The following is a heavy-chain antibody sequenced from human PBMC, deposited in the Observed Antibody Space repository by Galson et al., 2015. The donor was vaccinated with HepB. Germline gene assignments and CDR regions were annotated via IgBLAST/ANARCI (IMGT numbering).Heavy chain of an antibody. D-gene: IGHD3-9*01. CDR3: ARENWFYDF. Sequence: SVKVSCKASGYTFTAYHMHWVRHAPGQGLEWMGWINANSGGTNYAQKVQGRITLTRDTSTNTVYMELSRPTSDDTALYYCARENWFYDFWGQGALLTVSS. CDR1: GYTFTAYH. V-gene: IGHV1-2*02. CDR2: INANSGGT. J-gene: IGHJ1*01.